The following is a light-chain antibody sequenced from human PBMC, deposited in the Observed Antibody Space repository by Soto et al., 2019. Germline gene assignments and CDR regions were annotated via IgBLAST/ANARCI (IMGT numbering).Light chain of an antibody. J-gene: IGLJ1*01. CDR1: SSNVGSYKL. Sequence: QSALTQPASVSGSPGQSITSACTGTSSNVGSYKLVSWYQQHPGKAPKLMIFEVNKRPSGVSNRFSGSKSGNTASLTISGLKVEDEADYYCCSSGGSPTYVFGTGTKLTVL. CDR2: EVN. CDR3: CSSGGSPTYV. V-gene: IGLV2-23*02.